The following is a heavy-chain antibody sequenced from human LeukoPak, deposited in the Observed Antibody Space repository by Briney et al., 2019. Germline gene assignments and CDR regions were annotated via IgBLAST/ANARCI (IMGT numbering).Heavy chain of an antibody. CDR3: ARVSQPQQPLDY. Sequence: GGSLRLSCAASGFTFDDYAMHWVRQAPGKGLEWVSLISGDGGSTYYADSVKGRFTLSRDNAKNSLYLQMNSLRAEDTAVYYCARVSQPQQPLDYWGQGTLVTVSS. V-gene: IGHV3-43*02. CDR1: GFTFDDYA. J-gene: IGHJ4*02. CDR2: ISGDGGST. D-gene: IGHD6-13*01.